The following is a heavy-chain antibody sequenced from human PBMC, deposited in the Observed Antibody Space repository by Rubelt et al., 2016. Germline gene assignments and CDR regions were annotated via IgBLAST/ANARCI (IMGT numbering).Heavy chain of an antibody. CDR2: INYRGSTI. V-gene: IGHV3-48*04. Sequence: QLGMRGGGLVQPGGSLRLSCAASGFTFSSYSMNWVRQAPGKGLEWISYINYRGSTISYADSVKGRFTISRDNAKNSLFLQMNSLRADDTAVYYCATTLHDFGEYDAVNWGQGTLVTVSS. J-gene: IGHJ4*02. D-gene: IGHD4-17*01. CDR3: ATTLHDFGEYDAVN. CDR1: GFTFSSYS.